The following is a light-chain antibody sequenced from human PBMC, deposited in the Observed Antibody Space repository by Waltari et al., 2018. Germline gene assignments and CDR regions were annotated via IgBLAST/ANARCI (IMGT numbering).Light chain of an antibody. CDR1: SGHSRPA. Sequence: QVVLTQSPSASASLGASVKLTCTLTSGHSRPAIAWHQHQPNKGPRYLMTVNSDGSHNKGDGIPDRFSGSSSGAEHYLTISSLQSDDEADYYCQTWGTGTVVFGGGTKLTVL. V-gene: IGLV4-69*01. J-gene: IGLJ3*02. CDR2: VNSDGSH. CDR3: QTWGTGTVV.